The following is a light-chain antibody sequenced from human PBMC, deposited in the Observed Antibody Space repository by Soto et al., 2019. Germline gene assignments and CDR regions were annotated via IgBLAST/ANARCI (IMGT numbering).Light chain of an antibody. CDR1: QSVSSSF. J-gene: IGKJ1*01. Sequence: EIVLTQSPGTLSLSPGERATLSCRASQSVSSSFLAWYQQKPGQAPRLLIYGASIRATGIPDRFSGSGSGTDFTLTISRLEPEDFAVYYCQQYDSSRTFGQGTKVELK. CDR2: GAS. CDR3: QQYDSSRT. V-gene: IGKV3-20*01.